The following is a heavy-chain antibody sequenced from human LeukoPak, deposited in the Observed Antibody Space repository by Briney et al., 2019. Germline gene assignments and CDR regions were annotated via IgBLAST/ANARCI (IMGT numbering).Heavy chain of an antibody. CDR2: IYSDSTT. D-gene: IGHD2-2*01. J-gene: IGHJ4*02. CDR1: GFTVSNNY. CDR3: ARGPRYCSSTSCYDY. Sequence: GGSLRLSCAASGFTVSNNYMSWVRQAPGKGLEWVSVIYSDSTTYYADSVKGRFTIYRDNSKNTLYLQMNNLRAEDTAVYYCARGPRYCSSTSCYDYWGQGTLVTVSS. V-gene: IGHV3-66*01.